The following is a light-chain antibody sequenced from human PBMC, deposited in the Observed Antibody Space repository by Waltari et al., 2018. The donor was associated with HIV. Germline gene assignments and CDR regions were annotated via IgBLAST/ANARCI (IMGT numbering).Light chain of an antibody. V-gene: IGKV3-15*01. CDR2: GAS. CDR1: QNLCNN. Sequence: ERVLTQSPVTLFVSPGERATLSCTASQNLCNNLAWYQYNPGQAPRLLLYGASTRATGIPARFSGGGSATEFTLTIDNLQSADSAFYYCQHYNTWPYTFGRGTKLVI. J-gene: IGKJ2*01. CDR3: QHYNTWPYT.